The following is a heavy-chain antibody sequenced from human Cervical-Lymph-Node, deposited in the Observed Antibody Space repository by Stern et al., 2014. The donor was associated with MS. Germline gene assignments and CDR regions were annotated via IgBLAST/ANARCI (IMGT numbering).Heavy chain of an antibody. CDR2: ISAYHGKT. V-gene: IGHV1-18*01. CDR1: GYTFTSYG. CDR3: ARDPPPARYDSSGYYCDY. D-gene: IGHD3-22*01. J-gene: IGHJ4*02. Sequence: VQLVESGAEVKKPGASVKVSCKASGYTFTSYGISWVRQAPGQGLEWMGWISAYHGKTNYAQKLPGRGTMTTDTSTSTAYMELRSLRSDDTAVYYCARDPPPARYDSSGYYCDYWGQGTLVTVSS.